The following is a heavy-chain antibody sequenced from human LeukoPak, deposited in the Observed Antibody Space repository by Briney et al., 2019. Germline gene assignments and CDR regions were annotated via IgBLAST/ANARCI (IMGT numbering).Heavy chain of an antibody. D-gene: IGHD3-22*01. J-gene: IGHJ4*02. CDR1: GYTFTSYG. Sequence: GASVKVSCKASGYTFTSYGISGVRQAPGQGLEWMGWISAYNGNTNYAQKPQGRVTMTTDTSTSTAYMELTSLRSHDTAGYYCARGGYYDSSGRTDYWGQGTVVTVSS. CDR3: ARGGYYDSSGRTDY. V-gene: IGHV1-18*01. CDR2: ISAYNGNT.